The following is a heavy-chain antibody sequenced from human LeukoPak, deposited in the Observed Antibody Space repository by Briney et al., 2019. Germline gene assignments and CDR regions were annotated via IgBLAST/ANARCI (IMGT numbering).Heavy chain of an antibody. CDR2: ISAYNGNT. Sequence: ASVKVSCKASGYILTIYGISWVRQAPGQGLEWMGWISAYNGNTNYAQKLQGRITMTTDTSTSTAYMELRSLRSDDTAVYYYARDLYYDFWSDYYYLPLFDYWGQGTLVTVSS. J-gene: IGHJ4*02. D-gene: IGHD3-3*01. CDR1: GYILTIYG. V-gene: IGHV1-18*01. CDR3: ARDLYYDFWSDYYYLPLFDY.